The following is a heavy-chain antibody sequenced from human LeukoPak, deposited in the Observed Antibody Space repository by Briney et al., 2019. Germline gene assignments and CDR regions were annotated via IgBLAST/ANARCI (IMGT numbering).Heavy chain of an antibody. CDR2: IYYSGST. D-gene: IGHD4-17*01. V-gene: IGHV4-59*01. Sequence: PSETLSLTCTVSGGSISSYYWSWIRQPPGKGLEWIGYIYYSGSTNYNPSLKSRVTISVDTSKNQFSLKLSSVTAADTAVYYCARGKSGFGDGDYWRINYFDYWGQGTLVTVSS. CDR3: ARGKSGFGDGDYWRINYFDY. CDR1: GGSISSYY. J-gene: IGHJ4*02.